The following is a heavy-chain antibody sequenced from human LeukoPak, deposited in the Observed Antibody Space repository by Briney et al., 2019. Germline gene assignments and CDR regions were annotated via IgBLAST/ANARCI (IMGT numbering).Heavy chain of an antibody. CDR3: ARDLLINEDY. CDR2: ISYDGSNK. CDR1: GFTFSSYA. J-gene: IGHJ4*02. V-gene: IGHV3-30*04. D-gene: IGHD3-10*01. Sequence: PGGSLRLSCAASGFTFSSYAMHWVRQAPGKGLEWVAVISYDGSNKYYADSVKGRFTISRDNSKNTLYLQMNSLRAEDTAVYYCARDLLINEDYWGQGTLVTVSS.